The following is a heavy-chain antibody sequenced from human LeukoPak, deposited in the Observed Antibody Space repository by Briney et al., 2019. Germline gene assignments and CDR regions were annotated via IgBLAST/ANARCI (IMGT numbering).Heavy chain of an antibody. V-gene: IGHV3-30*04. CDR3: ASGWLTADY. D-gene: IGHD6-19*01. Sequence: GGSLRLSCEASGFTFSLYPMHWVRQAPGRGLEWVAVISFDGRAQLYADSVKGRFTISRDNSNNTLYLLMNTLRAEDMAVYYCASGWLTADYWGQGALVTVSS. CDR1: GFTFSLYP. J-gene: IGHJ4*02. CDR2: ISFDGRAQ.